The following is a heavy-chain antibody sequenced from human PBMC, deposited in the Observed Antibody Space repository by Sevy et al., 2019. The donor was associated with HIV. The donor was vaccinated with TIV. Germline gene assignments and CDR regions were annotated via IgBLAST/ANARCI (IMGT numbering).Heavy chain of an antibody. CDR3: AKSQGSGSYYTDAFDI. Sequence: GGSLRLSCAASGFTFSSYAMSWVRQAPGKGLEWVSAISGSGGSTYYADSVKGRFTISRDNSKKTLYLQMNSLRAEDTAVYYCAKSQGSGSYYTDAFDIWGQGTMVTVSS. V-gene: IGHV3-23*01. CDR1: GFTFSSYA. J-gene: IGHJ3*02. D-gene: IGHD3-10*01. CDR2: ISGSGGST.